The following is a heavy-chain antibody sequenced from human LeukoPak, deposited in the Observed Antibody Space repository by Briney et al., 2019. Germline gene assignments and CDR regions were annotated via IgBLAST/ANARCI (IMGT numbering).Heavy chain of an antibody. CDR2: ISYDGSNK. J-gene: IGHJ4*02. CDR1: GFTFSSYG. V-gene: IGHV3-30*18. Sequence: GRSLRLSCAASGFTFSSYGMHWVRQAPGKGLEWVAVISYDGSNKYYADSVKGRFTISRDNSKNTLYLQMNSLRAEDTAVYYCAKSRGWLQLWDYWGQGTLVTVSS. CDR3: AKSRGWLQLWDY. D-gene: IGHD5-24*01.